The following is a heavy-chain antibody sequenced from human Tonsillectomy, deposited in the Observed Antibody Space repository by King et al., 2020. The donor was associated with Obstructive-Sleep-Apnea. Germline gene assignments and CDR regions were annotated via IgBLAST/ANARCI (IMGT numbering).Heavy chain of an antibody. D-gene: IGHD3-22*01. V-gene: IGHV3-9*01. CDR1: GFTFDDYA. CDR2: ISWNSGSI. Sequence: EVQLVESGGGLVQPGRSLRLSCAASGFTFDDYAMHWVRQAPGKGLEWVSGISWNSGSIGYADSVKGRFTISRDNAKNSLYLQMNSLRAEDTALYYCAKATRGVYYYDSSGYWDFDYWGLGTLVTVSS. J-gene: IGHJ4*02. CDR3: AKATRGVYYYDSSGYWDFDY.